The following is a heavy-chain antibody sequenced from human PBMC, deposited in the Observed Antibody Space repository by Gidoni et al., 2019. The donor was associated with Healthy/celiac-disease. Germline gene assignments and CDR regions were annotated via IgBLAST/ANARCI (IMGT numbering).Heavy chain of an antibody. D-gene: IGHD6-6*01. CDR1: GFPFSSYS. CDR3: ASRDWEYSSSSDPGGY. CDR2: ISSSSSYI. Sequence: EVQLVESGGGLVKPGGSLRLSCAASGFPFSSYSMNWVRQAPGKGLEWVSSISSSSSYIYYADSVKGRFTISRDNAKNSLYLQMNSLRAEDTAVYYCASRDWEYSSSSDPGGYWGQGTLVTVSS. J-gene: IGHJ4*02. V-gene: IGHV3-21*01.